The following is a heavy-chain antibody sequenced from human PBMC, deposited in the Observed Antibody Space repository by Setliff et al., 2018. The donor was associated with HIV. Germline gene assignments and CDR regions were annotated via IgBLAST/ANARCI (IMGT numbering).Heavy chain of an antibody. V-gene: IGHV3-74*01. CDR3: ARDKGPNLLDY. CDR1: GFRFGNHW. J-gene: IGHJ4*02. CDR2: INSDGSIT. D-gene: IGHD2-8*01. Sequence: GGSLRLSCGASGFRFGNHWMYWVRQAPGKGLVWVSRINSDGSITDYADSVKGRFTISRDNAKNTLYMQMNSMRAEDTAVYYCARDKGPNLLDYWGQGTLVTVSS.